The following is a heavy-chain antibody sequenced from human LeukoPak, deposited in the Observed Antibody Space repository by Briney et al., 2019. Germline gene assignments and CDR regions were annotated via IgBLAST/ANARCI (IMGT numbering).Heavy chain of an antibody. D-gene: IGHD2-8*01. Sequence: ASVKVSCKASGYTFTSYDINWVRQATGQGLEWMGWISAYIGNTNYAQKLQGRVTMTTDTSTSTAYMELRSLRSDDTAVYYCARVREWWPDSLDYWGQGTLVTVSS. J-gene: IGHJ4*02. V-gene: IGHV1-18*01. CDR3: ARVREWWPDSLDY. CDR2: ISAYIGNT. CDR1: GYTFTSYD.